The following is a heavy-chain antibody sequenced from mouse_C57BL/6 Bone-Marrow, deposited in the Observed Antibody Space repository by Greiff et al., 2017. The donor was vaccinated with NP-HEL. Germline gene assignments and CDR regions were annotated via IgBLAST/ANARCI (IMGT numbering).Heavy chain of an antibody. CDR2: INPSTGGT. V-gene: IGHV1-43*01. CDR1: GYSFTGYY. CDR3: ARYYGSSYGYAMDY. Sequence: VQLQQSGPELVKPGASVKISCKASGYSFTGYYMHWVKQSSEKSLEWIGEINPSTGGTSYNQKFKGKATLTVDKSSSTAYMQLKSLTSEDSAVYYCARYYGSSYGYAMDYWGQGTSVTVSS. D-gene: IGHD1-1*01. J-gene: IGHJ4*01.